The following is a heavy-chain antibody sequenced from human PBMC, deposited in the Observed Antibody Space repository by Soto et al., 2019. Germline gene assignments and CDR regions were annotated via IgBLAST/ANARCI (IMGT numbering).Heavy chain of an antibody. CDR3: ARDGGGPGRYIGYFDY. V-gene: IGHV3-30-3*01. Sequence: GGSLRLSCAASGFTFSSYAMHWVRQAPGKGLEWVAVISYDGSNKYYADSVKGRFTISRDNSKNTLYLQMNSLRAEDTAVYYCARDGGGPGRYIGYFDYWCPGTLLTVS. D-gene: IGHD3-10*01. CDR1: GFTFSSYA. J-gene: IGHJ4*02. CDR2: ISYDGSNK.